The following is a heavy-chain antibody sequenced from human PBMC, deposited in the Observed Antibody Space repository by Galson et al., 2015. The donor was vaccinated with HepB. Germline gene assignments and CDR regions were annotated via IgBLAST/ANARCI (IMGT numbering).Heavy chain of an antibody. D-gene: IGHD6-19*01. CDR3: ARDPLTSSGRTDYFDY. CDR1: GFTFSSYS. CDR2: ISSSSSYI. Sequence: SLRLSCAASGFTFSSYSMNWVRQAPGKGLEWVSSISSSSSYIYYADSVKGRFTISRDNAKNSLYLQMNSLRAEDTAVYYCARDPLTSSGRTDYFDYWGQGTLVTVSS. J-gene: IGHJ4*02. V-gene: IGHV3-21*01.